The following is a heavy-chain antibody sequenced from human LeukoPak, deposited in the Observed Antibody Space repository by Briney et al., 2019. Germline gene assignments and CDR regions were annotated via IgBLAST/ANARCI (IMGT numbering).Heavy chain of an antibody. D-gene: IGHD3-10*01. CDR3: ARGEFAAGRMGN. CDR2: TYYRSKWYN. V-gene: IGHV6-1*01. J-gene: IGHJ4*02. Sequence: SQTLSLTCAISGDSVSSNRAAWNWVRQSPSRGLEWLGRTYYRSKWYNDYAVPVKSRITINPDTSKNQCSLQVNSVTPEDTAVYYCARGEFAAGRMGNWGQGTLVSVSS. CDR1: GDSVSSNRAA.